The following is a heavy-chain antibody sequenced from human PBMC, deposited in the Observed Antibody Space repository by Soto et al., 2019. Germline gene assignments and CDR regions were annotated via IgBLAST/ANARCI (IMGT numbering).Heavy chain of an antibody. CDR1: GYKFINYW. Sequence: GESLKISCKCSGYKFINYWIGWVRQMPGKGLEWMGIIYPDDSDIRYSPSFQGQVTISADRSISTAYLQWSSLKASDTAMYYCARWAEGVTTPHFDYWGQGTLVTVSS. D-gene: IGHD4-17*01. V-gene: IGHV5-51*01. CDR2: IYPDDSDI. J-gene: IGHJ4*01. CDR3: ARWAEGVTTPHFDY.